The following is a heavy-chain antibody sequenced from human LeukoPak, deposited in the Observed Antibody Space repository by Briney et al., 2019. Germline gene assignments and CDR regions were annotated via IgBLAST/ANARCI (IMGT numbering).Heavy chain of an antibody. CDR2: IYHSGST. CDR3: ARDRRGIAAAGRGNWFDP. Sequence: SETLSLTCTVSGGSISSGGYYWSWIRQPPGKGLEWNGYIYHSGSTYYNPSLKSRVTISVDRSKNQFSLKLGSVTAADTAVYYCARDRRGIAAAGRGNWFDPWGQGTLVTVSS. J-gene: IGHJ5*02. V-gene: IGHV4-30-2*01. D-gene: IGHD6-13*01. CDR1: GGSISSGGYY.